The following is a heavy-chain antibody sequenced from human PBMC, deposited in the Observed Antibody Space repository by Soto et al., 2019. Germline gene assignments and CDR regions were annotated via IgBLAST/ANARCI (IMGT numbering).Heavy chain of an antibody. CDR3: ARDFIGWEPSGPFDY. Sequence: GASVKVSCKASGYTFTGYYMLWVRQAPGQGLEWMGWINPNSGGTNYAQKFQGRVTMTRDTSISTAYIELSRLRSDDTAVYYCARDFIGWEPSGPFDYWGQGTLVTVSS. CDR2: INPNSGGT. J-gene: IGHJ4*02. V-gene: IGHV1-2*02. D-gene: IGHD1-26*01. CDR1: GYTFTGYY.